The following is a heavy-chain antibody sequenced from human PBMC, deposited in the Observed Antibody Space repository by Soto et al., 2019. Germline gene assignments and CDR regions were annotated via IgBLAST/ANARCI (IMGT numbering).Heavy chain of an antibody. D-gene: IGHD2-15*01. CDR1: GYTFTSYA. CDR2: INAGNGNT. V-gene: IGHV1-3*01. J-gene: IGHJ6*01. Sequence: QVQLVQSGAEVKKPGASVKVSCKASGYTFTSYAMHWVRQAPGQRLEWMGWINAGNGNTKYSQKFQGRVTITRDTSASTAYMELSSLRSEDTAVYYCAGGGYCSGGSCYREYYYYYYGMDVW. CDR3: AGGGYCSGGSCYREYYYYYYGMDV.